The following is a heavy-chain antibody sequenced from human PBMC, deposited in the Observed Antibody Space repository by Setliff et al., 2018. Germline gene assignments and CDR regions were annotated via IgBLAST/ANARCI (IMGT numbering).Heavy chain of an antibody. J-gene: IGHJ6*03. Sequence: ASVKVSCKASGYIFTTYAIGWMRQAPGQGPEWMGWINTNTGNPSYAQGFTGRFVFSLDTSVSTAYLHISGLKAEDTAVYYCARASRFGTIVYKGYYYMDVWGKGTTVTVSS. CDR1: GYIFTTYA. CDR3: ARASRFGTIVYKGYYYMDV. D-gene: IGHD3-10*01. V-gene: IGHV7-4-1*02. CDR2: INTNTGNP.